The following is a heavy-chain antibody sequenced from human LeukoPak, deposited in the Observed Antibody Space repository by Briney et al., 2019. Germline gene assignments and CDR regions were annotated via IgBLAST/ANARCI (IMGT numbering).Heavy chain of an antibody. CDR2: ISAYNGNT. J-gene: IGHJ6*02. CDR1: GYTFTSYG. CDR3: ARSGRFLRFLEWLLSTYGVDV. D-gene: IGHD3-3*01. V-gene: IGHV1-18*01. Sequence: GASVKVSCKASGYTFTSYGISWVRQAPGQGLEWMGWISAYNGNTNYAQKLQGRVTMTTDTSTSTAYMELRSLRSDDTAVYYCARSGRFLRFLEWLLSTYGVDVWGQGTTVTVSS.